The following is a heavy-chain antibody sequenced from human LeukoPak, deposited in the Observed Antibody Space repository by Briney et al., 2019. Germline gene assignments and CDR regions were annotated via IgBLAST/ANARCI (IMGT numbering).Heavy chain of an antibody. CDR3: ARGGCALGIAAAGTAGDYYYGMDV. D-gene: IGHD6-13*01. CDR2: INSDGSST. J-gene: IGHJ6*02. Sequence: GGSLRLSCAASGFTFNNYWIHWVRQAPGKGLVWVSRINSDGSSTSYADSVKGRFTISRDNTKNTLYLQMNSLRAEDTAIYYCARGGCALGIAAAGTAGDYYYGMDVWGQGTTVTVSS. CDR1: GFTFNNYW. V-gene: IGHV3-74*01.